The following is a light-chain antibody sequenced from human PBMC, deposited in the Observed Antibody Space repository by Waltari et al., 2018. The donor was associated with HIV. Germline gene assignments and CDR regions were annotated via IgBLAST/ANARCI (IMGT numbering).Light chain of an antibody. CDR2: ADN. Sequence: TPPPSVSVAPGTTARITCGGDNIGGQLVHWYQQKPGQAPGLVICADNDRPSGIPERFSGSNSGNTATLTISRVEGGDEADYYCQVWVDSRDVAVIFGGGTKLTVL. CDR3: QVWVDSRDVAVI. V-gene: IGLV3-21*04. J-gene: IGLJ2*01. CDR1: NIGGQL.